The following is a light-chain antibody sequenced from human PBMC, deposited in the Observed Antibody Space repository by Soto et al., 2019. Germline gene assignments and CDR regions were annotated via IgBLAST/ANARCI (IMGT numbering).Light chain of an antibody. CDR3: SSYTSSSTLV. V-gene: IGLV2-14*01. CDR1: SSDVGAYYF. J-gene: IGLJ1*01. CDR2: EVR. Sequence: QSVLTQPVSVSGSPGQSITISCTGSSSDVGAYYFVSWSQQHPGKAPKLMIYEVRNRPSGVSNRFSGSKSGNTASLTIPELQAEDEADYYCSSYTSSSTLVFGTGTKVTVL.